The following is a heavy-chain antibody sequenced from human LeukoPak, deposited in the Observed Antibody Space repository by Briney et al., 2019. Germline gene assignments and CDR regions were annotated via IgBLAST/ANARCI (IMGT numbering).Heavy chain of an antibody. CDR1: GGSISSGGYY. CDR2: IYYSGST. J-gene: IGHJ4*02. Sequence: PSETLSLTCTVSGGSISSGGYYWSWIRQHPGKGLEWIGYIYYSGSTYCNPSLKSRVTISVDTSKNQFSLKLSSVTAADTAVYYCARGGYYDSSGAIDYWGQGTLVTVSS. D-gene: IGHD3-22*01. CDR3: ARGGYYDSSGAIDY. V-gene: IGHV4-31*03.